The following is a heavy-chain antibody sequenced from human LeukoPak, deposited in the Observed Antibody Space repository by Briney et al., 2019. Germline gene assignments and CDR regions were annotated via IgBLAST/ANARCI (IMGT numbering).Heavy chain of an antibody. D-gene: IGHD2-8*01. CDR3: ARLPYCTNGVCYTISSAFDI. CDR2: IYPGDSYT. CDR1: GYSFTSYW. J-gene: IGHJ3*02. Sequence: KGGESLKISCKGSGYSFTSYWIGWVRAMPGKGLEWMGIIYPGDSYTRYSPSFQGQVTISADKSISTAYLQWSSLKASDSAMYYCARLPYCTNGVCYTISSAFDIWGQGTMVTVSS. V-gene: IGHV5-51*01.